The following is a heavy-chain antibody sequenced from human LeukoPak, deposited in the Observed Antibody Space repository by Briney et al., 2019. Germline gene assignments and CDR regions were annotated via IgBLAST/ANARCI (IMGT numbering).Heavy chain of an antibody. CDR1: GFTFSSYT. Sequence: GGSLRLSCAAFGFTFSSYTMHWVRQAPGKGLEWVAVMPYDGSNKYYADSVKGRFTISRDNSKNTLYLQMNSLRAEDTALYYCAREGGSLDYWGQGTLVTVSS. D-gene: IGHD1-26*01. CDR3: AREGGSLDY. CDR2: MPYDGSNK. J-gene: IGHJ4*02. V-gene: IGHV3-30-3*01.